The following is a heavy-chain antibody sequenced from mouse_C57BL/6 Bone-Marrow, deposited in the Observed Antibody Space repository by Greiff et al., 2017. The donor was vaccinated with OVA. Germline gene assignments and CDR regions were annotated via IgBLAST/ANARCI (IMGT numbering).Heavy chain of an antibody. D-gene: IGHD1-1*01. Sequence: QVQLQQPGAELVKPGASVKLSCKASGYTFTSYWMHWVKQRPGQGLEWIGMIHPNSGSTNYNEKFKSKATLTVDNSSSTAYMQLSSLTYEDSAVYYCARPPLYYYGSSGGFDYWGQGTTLTVSS. CDR1: GYTFTSYW. J-gene: IGHJ2*01. CDR3: ARPPLYYYGSSGGFDY. V-gene: IGHV1-64*01. CDR2: IHPNSGST.